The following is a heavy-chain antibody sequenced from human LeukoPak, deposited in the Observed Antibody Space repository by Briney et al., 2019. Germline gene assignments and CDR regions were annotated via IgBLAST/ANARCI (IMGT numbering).Heavy chain of an antibody. Sequence: SETLSLTCTVSGGSISSGDYYWSWIRQPPGKGLEWIGYIYYSGSTNYNPSLKSRVTISVDTSKNQFSLKLSSVTAADTAVYYCARGRSSSGWTIYFDYWGQGTLVTVSS. D-gene: IGHD6-19*01. V-gene: IGHV4-61*08. CDR3: ARGRSSSGWTIYFDY. CDR2: IYYSGST. CDR1: GGSISSGDYY. J-gene: IGHJ4*02.